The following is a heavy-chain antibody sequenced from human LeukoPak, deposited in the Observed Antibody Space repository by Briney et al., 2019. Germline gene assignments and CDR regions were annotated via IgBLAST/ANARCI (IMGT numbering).Heavy chain of an antibody. CDR2: INAGNGNT. Sequence: ASVNVSCTASGYTFTSYAMHWVRQAPGQRLEWMGWINAGNGNTKYSQKFQGRVTITRDTSASTAYMELSSLRSEDTAVYYCAGQGGIAAAGSITQFDYWGQGTLVTVSS. J-gene: IGHJ4*02. V-gene: IGHV1-3*01. CDR1: GYTFTSYA. D-gene: IGHD6-13*01. CDR3: AGQGGIAAAGSITQFDY.